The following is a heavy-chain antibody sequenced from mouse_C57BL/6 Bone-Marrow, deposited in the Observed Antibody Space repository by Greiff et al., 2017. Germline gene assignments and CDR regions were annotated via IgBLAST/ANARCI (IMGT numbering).Heavy chain of an antibody. Sequence: VQLQQSGAELVKPGASVKLSCKASGYTFTSYWMHWVKQRPGQGLEWIGMIHPNSGSTNYNEKFKSKATLTVDKSSSTAYMQLSSLTSEDSAVYYCARDLLLRFDYWGQGTTLTVSS. CDR3: ARDLLLRFDY. CDR2: IHPNSGST. CDR1: GYTFTSYW. J-gene: IGHJ2*01. V-gene: IGHV1-64*01. D-gene: IGHD1-1*01.